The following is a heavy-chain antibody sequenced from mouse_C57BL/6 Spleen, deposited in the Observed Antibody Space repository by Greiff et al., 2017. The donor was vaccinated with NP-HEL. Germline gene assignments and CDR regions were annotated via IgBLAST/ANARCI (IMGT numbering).Heavy chain of an antibody. CDR3: ARRVYGNYDWYFDV. CDR2: LYWVDDK. D-gene: IGHD2-1*01. V-gene: IGHV8-12*01. J-gene: IGHJ1*03. CDR1: GFSLSTSGMG. Sequence: QVTLKVSGPGILQSSQTLSLTCSFSGFSLSTSGMGVSWIRQPSGKGLELLAHLYWVDDKRYNPSLKSRLTISKDTSRNQVFLKINSVDTADTATYYCARRVYGNYDWYFDVWGTGTTVTVSS.